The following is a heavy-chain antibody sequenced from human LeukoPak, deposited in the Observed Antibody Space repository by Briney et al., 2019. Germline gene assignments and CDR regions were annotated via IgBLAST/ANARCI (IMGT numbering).Heavy chain of an antibody. Sequence: PVGSLRLSCAASGFTFSRTWMSWVRQSPGKGLEWVANINGDGSEEYYVDSVKGRFTISRANARSSLYLQMNSLRAEDTAVYYCARDPDSDNAWGWFDSWGQGTVVTVSS. CDR3: ARDPDSDNAWGWFDS. CDR2: INGDGSEE. CDR1: GFTFSRTW. J-gene: IGHJ5*01. D-gene: IGHD3-16*01. V-gene: IGHV3-7*01.